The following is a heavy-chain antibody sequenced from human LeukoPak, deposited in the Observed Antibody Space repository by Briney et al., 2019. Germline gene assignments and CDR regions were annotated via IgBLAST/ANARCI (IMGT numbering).Heavy chain of an antibody. CDR3: AFSPLGFNYGYAY. CDR1: GFTFSSYA. J-gene: IGHJ4*02. V-gene: IGHV3-23*01. Sequence: GGSLRLSCAASGFTFSSYAMNWVRQAPGKGLEWVSSLSDGGHSSFYADSVKGRFTIYRDDSQNILYLQMNNLSGDDAALYYCAFSPLGFNYGYAYWGQGTLVTVSS. D-gene: IGHD5-18*01. CDR2: LSDGGHSS.